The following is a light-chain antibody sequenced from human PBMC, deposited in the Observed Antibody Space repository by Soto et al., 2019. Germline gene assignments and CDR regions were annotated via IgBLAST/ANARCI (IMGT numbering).Light chain of an antibody. CDR3: ATWDDSLNAVV. V-gene: IGLV1-36*01. CDR2: YDD. Sequence: QSVLTQPPSVSEAPRQRVTISCSGHTSNIGNNVVNWYQQLPRKAPKLLIYYDDLLTSGVSDRFSGSKSGTSASLAISGLQSDDEGDYYCATWDDSLNAVVFGGGTKLTVL. J-gene: IGLJ2*01. CDR1: TSNIGNNV.